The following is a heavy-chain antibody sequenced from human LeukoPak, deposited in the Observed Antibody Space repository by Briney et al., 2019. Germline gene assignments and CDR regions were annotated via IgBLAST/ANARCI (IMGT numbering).Heavy chain of an antibody. D-gene: IGHD2-15*01. J-gene: IGHJ4*02. CDR1: GFTFSSYE. V-gene: IGHV3-48*03. Sequence: QPGGSLRLSCAASGFTFSSYEMNWVRQAPGKGLEWVSYISNSGSSKYYVDSVKGRFTISRDNAKNSLYLQMNSLRAEDTAVYYCASLTVTGGSLSDYWGQGTLVTVSS. CDR3: ASLTVTGGSLSDY. CDR2: ISNSGSSK.